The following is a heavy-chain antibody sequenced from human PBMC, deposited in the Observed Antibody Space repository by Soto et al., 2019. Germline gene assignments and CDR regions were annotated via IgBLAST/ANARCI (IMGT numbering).Heavy chain of an antibody. CDR1: GFTFSSYG. CDR3: AKDGVVRMATIRKNLYYCDH. D-gene: IGHD5-12*01. J-gene: IGHJ4*02. V-gene: IGHV3-30*18. CDR2: ISYDGSNK. Sequence: GGSLRLSCAASGFTFSSYGMHWVRQAPGKGLEWVAVISYDGSNKYYADSVKGRFTISRDNSKNTLYLQMNSLRAEDTAVYYCAKDGVVRMATIRKNLYYCDHWGQGTLVTVSS.